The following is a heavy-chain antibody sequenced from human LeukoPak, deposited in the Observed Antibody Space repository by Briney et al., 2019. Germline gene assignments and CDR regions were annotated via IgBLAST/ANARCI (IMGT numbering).Heavy chain of an antibody. CDR2: INPNSGGT. CDR3: ARPRRDGYYFDY. Sequence: ASVKVSCKASGYTFTGYYMHWVRQAPGQGLEWMGWINPNSGGTNYARKFQGRVTMTRDTSISTAYMELSRLRSDDTAVYYCARPRRDGYYFDYWGQGTLVTVSS. CDR1: GYTFTGYY. D-gene: IGHD5-24*01. J-gene: IGHJ4*02. V-gene: IGHV1-2*02.